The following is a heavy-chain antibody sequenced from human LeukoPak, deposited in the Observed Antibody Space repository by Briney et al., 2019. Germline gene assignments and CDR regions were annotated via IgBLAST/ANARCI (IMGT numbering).Heavy chain of an antibody. CDR2: ISYDGSNE. CDR3: ARHRLTYYYGSGSFDY. CDR1: GFTFSSYA. J-gene: IGHJ4*02. V-gene: IGHV3-30-3*01. Sequence: RGSLRLSCAASGFTFSSYAMHWVRQAPGKGLVWVAVISYDGSNEFYADSVKGRFTVSRDNSKNTLYLQMNSLRAEDAAMYYCARHRLTYYYGSGSFDYWGQGTLVTVSS. D-gene: IGHD3-10*01.